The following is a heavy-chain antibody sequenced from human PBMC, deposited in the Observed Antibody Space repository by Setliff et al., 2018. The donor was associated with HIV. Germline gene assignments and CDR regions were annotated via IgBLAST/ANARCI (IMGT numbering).Heavy chain of an antibody. CDR3: ARSPGVDTNMAFDY. J-gene: IGHJ4*02. Sequence: PSETLSLTCTVSGGSISSYFWSWIRQPPGKGLAWIGYIYTNGSTNYNPSLKSRVTISVDRSKNQFSLKLNSVTAADTAVYYCARSPGVDTNMAFDYWGQGMLVTVSS. CDR2: IYTNGST. D-gene: IGHD5-18*01. V-gene: IGHV4-59*01. CDR1: GGSISSYF.